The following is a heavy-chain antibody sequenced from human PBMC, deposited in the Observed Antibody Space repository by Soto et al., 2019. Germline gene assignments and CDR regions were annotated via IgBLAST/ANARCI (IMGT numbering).Heavy chain of an antibody. D-gene: IGHD5-12*01. J-gene: IGHJ5*02. CDR3: ARAISGYVT. V-gene: IGHV1-3*04. CDR1: GITYTTYA. CDR2: INTGNGNT. Sequence: QVQLVQSGAEVKKPGASVKVSCKASGITYTTYAIHWVRQAPGQGLEWMGWINTGNGNTRYSQRFQGRVTLTTDTSASTAYMDLSSLTSEDTAVYYCARAISGYVTWGQGTLSTVSS.